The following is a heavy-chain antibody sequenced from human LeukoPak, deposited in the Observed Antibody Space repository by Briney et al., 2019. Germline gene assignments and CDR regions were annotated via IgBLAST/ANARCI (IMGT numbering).Heavy chain of an antibody. Sequence: GGSLRLSCAASGFTFSSYAMSWVRHAPGKRLEWGSAISGSGGSTYYADSGRGRFTISRDKSKRTLYLQKNSLRDEETSVYNSANYRGWGSSTRWRYSYMAVWGKGNTVTASS. J-gene: IGHJ6*03. CDR3: ANYRGWGSSTRWRYSYMAV. CDR2: ISGSGGST. V-gene: IGHV3-23*01. D-gene: IGHD2-2*01. CDR1: GFTFSSYA.